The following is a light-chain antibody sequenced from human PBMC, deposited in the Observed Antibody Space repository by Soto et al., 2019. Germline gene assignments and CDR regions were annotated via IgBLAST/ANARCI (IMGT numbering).Light chain of an antibody. Sequence: DIVMTQSPATLSVSPGERVTLSCRASQDIRSSLAWYQQKPGQAPRLLIYGASIRATGVPATFSGSGSGTEFTLSISSLQSEHLGVYYCQQDSSWPLTFGGGTKVEIK. CDR3: QQDSSWPLT. CDR2: GAS. V-gene: IGKV3-15*01. CDR1: QDIRSS. J-gene: IGKJ4*01.